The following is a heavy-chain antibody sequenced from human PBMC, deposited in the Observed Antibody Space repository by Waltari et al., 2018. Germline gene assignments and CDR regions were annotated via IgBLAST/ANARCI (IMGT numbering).Heavy chain of an antibody. CDR3: ARGGRYPAFGY. D-gene: IGHD1-1*01. Sequence: VQLQQWCVGLLKPSETLSPTCAVYGASFSCYYRSWIRQPPGKGLEWIGESNQRGSTNYNPSLKSRVTISVNTSKSQFSLKLSSVTAADTAVYYCARGGRYPAFGYWGQGTLVTVSS. V-gene: IGHV4-34*01. J-gene: IGHJ4*02. CDR2: SNQRGST. CDR1: GASFSCYY.